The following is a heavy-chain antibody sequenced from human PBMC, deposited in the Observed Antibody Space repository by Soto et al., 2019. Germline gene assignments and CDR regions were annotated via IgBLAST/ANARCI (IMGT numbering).Heavy chain of an antibody. V-gene: IGHV3-23*01. Sequence: GGSLRLSCAASGFTFSSYAMSWVRQAPWKGLEWVSAISGSGGSTYYADSVKGRFTISRDNSKNTLYLQMNSLRAEDTAVYYCAKVRAVSGQQWELLSRRNQYYFDYWGQGTLVTVSS. D-gene: IGHD1-26*01. J-gene: IGHJ4*02. CDR1: GFTFSSYA. CDR2: ISGSGGST. CDR3: AKVRAVSGQQWELLSRRNQYYFDY.